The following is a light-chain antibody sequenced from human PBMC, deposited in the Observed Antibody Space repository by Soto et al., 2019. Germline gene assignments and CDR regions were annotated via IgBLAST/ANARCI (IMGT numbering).Light chain of an antibody. CDR3: QQYTAWPLT. CDR1: QSVSSNY. J-gene: IGKJ1*01. CDR2: GAS. Sequence: EIVLTQSPDTLSLSPGERATLSCRTGQSVSSNYLAWYQQKPAQAPRLLIYGASSRATGIPDRFSGSGSGTDFTLTISRLEPEDFAVYYCQQYTAWPLTLGQGTKVDI. V-gene: IGKV3-20*01.